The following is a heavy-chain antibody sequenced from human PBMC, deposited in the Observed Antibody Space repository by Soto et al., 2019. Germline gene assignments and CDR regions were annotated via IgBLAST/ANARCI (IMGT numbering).Heavy chain of an antibody. D-gene: IGHD2-2*01. CDR2: ITADGSST. CDR1: GFTFSNYW. V-gene: IGHV3-74*01. CDR3: ASGRSTYGDS. Sequence: GGSLRLSCATSGFTFSNYWMHWVRQAPGKGLVWVSRITADGSSTSHADSVKGRFTTSRDNARNTLYLQMNSLRAEDTAVYYCASGRSTYGDSWGQGTLVTVSS. J-gene: IGHJ4*02.